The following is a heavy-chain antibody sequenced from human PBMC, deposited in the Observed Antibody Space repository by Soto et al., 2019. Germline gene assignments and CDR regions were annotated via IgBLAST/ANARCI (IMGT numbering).Heavy chain of an antibody. CDR1: GGTFSSYA. D-gene: IGHD6-13*01. CDR3: ARDKGIAAAGTIGLNYYYYGMDV. J-gene: IGHJ6*02. Sequence: QVQLVQSGAEVKKPGSSVKVSCKASGGTFSSYAISWVRQAPGQGLEWMGGIIPIFGTANYAQKFQGRVTITADESTSTAYMELSSLRSEDTAVYYCARDKGIAAAGTIGLNYYYYGMDVWGQGTTVTVSS. CDR2: IIPIFGTA. V-gene: IGHV1-69*12.